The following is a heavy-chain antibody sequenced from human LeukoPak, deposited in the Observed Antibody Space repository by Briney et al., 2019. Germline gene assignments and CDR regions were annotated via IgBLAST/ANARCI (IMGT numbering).Heavy chain of an antibody. D-gene: IGHD1-26*01. Sequence: GGSLRLSCAASGFTFSTYWMSWVRQAPGKGLEWVANIKEDGSEKNYVDSVKGRFTISRDNTKNSVYLQMNSLRAEDTAVYYCASYYDHAFDIWGQGTMVTVSS. CDR2: IKEDGSEK. V-gene: IGHV3-7*01. CDR1: GFTFSTYW. J-gene: IGHJ3*02. CDR3: ASYYDHAFDI.